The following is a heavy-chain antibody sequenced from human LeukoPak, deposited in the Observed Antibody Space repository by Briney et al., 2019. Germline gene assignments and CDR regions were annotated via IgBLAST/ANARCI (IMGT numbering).Heavy chain of an antibody. CDR1: GYTFTSYY. Sequence: ASVKVSCKASGYTFTSYYIHWVRQAPGQGLEWMGIINPSGGSTSYTQKFQGRITMTRDTSTSTVYMELSSLRYEDTAVYYCARGAQFGDKGSFDYWGQGTLVTVSS. J-gene: IGHJ4*02. CDR2: INPSGGST. D-gene: IGHD4-17*01. CDR3: ARGAQFGDKGSFDY. V-gene: IGHV1-46*01.